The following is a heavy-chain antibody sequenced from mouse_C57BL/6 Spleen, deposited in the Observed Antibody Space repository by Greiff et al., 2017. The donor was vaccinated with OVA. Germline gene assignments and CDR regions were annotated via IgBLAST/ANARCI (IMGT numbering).Heavy chain of an antibody. V-gene: IGHV1-81*01. D-gene: IGHD3-2*02. CDR1: GYTFTSYG. CDR2: IYPRSGNT. CDR3: AREGELRLRAYAMDY. J-gene: IGHJ4*01. Sequence: QVQLQQSGAELARPGASVKLSCKASGYTFTSYGISWVKQRTGQGLEWIGEIYPRSGNTYYNEKFKGKATLTADKSSSTAYMELRSLTSEDSAVYFCAREGELRLRAYAMDYWGQGTSVTVSS.